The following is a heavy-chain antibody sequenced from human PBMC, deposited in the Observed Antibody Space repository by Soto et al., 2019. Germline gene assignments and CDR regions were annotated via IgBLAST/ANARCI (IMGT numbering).Heavy chain of an antibody. V-gene: IGHV3-48*02. CDR3: ARGIYYYDGSGDYAY. D-gene: IGHD3-22*01. CDR1: GFTFSSYS. Sequence: EVQLVESGGGLVQPGGSLRLSCAASGFTFSSYSMNWVRQAPGKGLEWVSYISSSSSSIYYADSVKGRFTISRDNAKNSRYLQMNSRRDEDTAVYYCARGIYYYDGSGDYAYWGQGTLVTVSS. J-gene: IGHJ4*02. CDR2: ISSSSSSI.